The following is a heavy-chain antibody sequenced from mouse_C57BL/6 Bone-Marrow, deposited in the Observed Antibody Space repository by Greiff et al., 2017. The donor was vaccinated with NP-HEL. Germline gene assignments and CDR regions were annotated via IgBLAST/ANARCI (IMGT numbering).Heavy chain of an antibody. CDR2: ISYDGSN. CDR1: GYSITSGYY. J-gene: IGHJ1*03. D-gene: IGHD2-1*01. CDR3: ARTPYGNWYFDV. Sequence: ESGPGLVKPSQSLSLTCSVTGYSITSGYYWNWIRQFPGNKLEWMGYISYDGSNNYNPSLKNRISITRDTSKNQFFLKLNSVTTEDTATYYCARTPYGNWYFDVWGTGTTVTVSS. V-gene: IGHV3-6*01.